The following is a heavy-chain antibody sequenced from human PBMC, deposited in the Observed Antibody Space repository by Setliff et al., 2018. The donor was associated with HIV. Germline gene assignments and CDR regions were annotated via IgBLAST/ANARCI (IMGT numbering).Heavy chain of an antibody. CDR1: GYTFTSYF. Sequence: ASVKVSCKASGYTFTSYFMHWVRQAPGQGLEWMGIINPSGGSTSYAQKFQGRVTMTRDTSTSTVYMELSSLRSEDTAVYYCARFRVVRGDQAYYYYYYYGMDVWGQGTTVTVSS. CDR3: ARFRVVRGDQAYYYYYYYGMDV. CDR2: INPSGGST. D-gene: IGHD3-10*01. J-gene: IGHJ6*02. V-gene: IGHV1-46*01.